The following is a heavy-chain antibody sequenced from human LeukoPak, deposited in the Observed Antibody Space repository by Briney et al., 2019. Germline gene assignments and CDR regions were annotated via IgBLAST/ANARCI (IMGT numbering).Heavy chain of an antibody. CDR3: ARLPIGYCSGGSCYPFDY. CDR2: INYSGST. J-gene: IGHJ4*02. Sequence: SSETLSLTCAVYGGSVSGYYWSWIRQPPGKGLEWIGEINYSGSTNYNPSLKSRVTISVDTSKNQFSLKLSSVTAADTAVYYCARLPIGYCSGGSCYPFDYWGQGTLVTVSS. V-gene: IGHV4-34*01. CDR1: GGSVSGYY. D-gene: IGHD2-15*01.